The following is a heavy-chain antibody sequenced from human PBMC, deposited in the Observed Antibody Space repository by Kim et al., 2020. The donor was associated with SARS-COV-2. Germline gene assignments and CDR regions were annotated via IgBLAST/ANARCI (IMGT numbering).Heavy chain of an antibody. Sequence: GESLKISCAASGFSFSSYSMHWVRQAPGKGLEWVAIIWYDGSNKYYADSVRGRFTISRDDSENTVDLQVNSLRAEDTAMYYCARGPYYYHTSGYIDYWGQGTLVTVSS. V-gene: IGHV3-33*08. CDR2: IWYDGSNK. CDR3: ARGPYYYHTSGYIDY. D-gene: IGHD3-22*01. CDR1: GFSFSSYS. J-gene: IGHJ4*02.